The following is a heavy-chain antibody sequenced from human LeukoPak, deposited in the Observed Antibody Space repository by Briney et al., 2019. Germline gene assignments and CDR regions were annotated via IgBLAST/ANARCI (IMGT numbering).Heavy chain of an antibody. Sequence: PGGSLRLSCVASGFTFSSYGMHWVRQAPGKGLEWVAVISYDGSDKYYADSVKGRFTISRDNSKNTLYLQMNSLRPEDTAVYYCARDWGRRYSSGWYGDFDYWGQGTLVTVSS. CDR2: ISYDGSDK. V-gene: IGHV3-30*03. CDR1: GFTFSSYG. J-gene: IGHJ4*02. D-gene: IGHD6-19*01. CDR3: ARDWGRRYSSGWYGDFDY.